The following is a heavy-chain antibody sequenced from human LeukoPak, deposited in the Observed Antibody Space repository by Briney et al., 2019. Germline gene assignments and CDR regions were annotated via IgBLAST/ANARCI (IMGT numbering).Heavy chain of an antibody. Sequence: PGRSLRLSCAASGFTFSSYGMHWVRQAPGKGLEWVAVIWYDGSNKYYADSVKGRFTISRDNSKNTLYLQMNSLRAEDTAVYYCARDPKRTLRWGMDVWGQGTTVTVSS. J-gene: IGHJ6*02. CDR2: IWYDGSNK. V-gene: IGHV3-33*01. CDR3: ARDPKRTLRWGMDV. CDR1: GFTFSSYG. D-gene: IGHD2-21*01.